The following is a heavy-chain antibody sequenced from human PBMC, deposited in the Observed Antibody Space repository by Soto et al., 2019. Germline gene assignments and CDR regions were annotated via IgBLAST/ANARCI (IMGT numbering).Heavy chain of an antibody. J-gene: IGHJ6*02. CDR3: AREDIVVGAAAENYCYYGMDV. Sequence: GASVKVSCKASGYTFTSYGISWVRQAPGQGLEWMGWISAYNGNTNYAQKLQGRVTMTTDTSTSTAYMELRSLRSDDTAVYYCAREDIVVGAAAENYCYYGMDVWGQGTTGAVAS. CDR1: GYTFTSYG. V-gene: IGHV1-18*01. CDR2: ISAYNGNT. D-gene: IGHD2-2*01.